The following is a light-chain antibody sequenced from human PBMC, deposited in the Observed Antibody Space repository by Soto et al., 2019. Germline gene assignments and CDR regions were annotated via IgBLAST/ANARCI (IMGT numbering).Light chain of an antibody. J-gene: IGLJ1*01. CDR2: EVN. CDR3: SSYTSTSSLYV. Sequence: QSALTQSASVSGSPGQSITISCTGSGSDVGGYNYVSWYQQHPDKAPKLIIFEVNSRPSGVPHRFSGSKSGNTASLTISGLQTEDEADYYCSSYTSTSSLYVFGTGTKVTVL. CDR1: GSDVGGYNY. V-gene: IGLV2-14*01.